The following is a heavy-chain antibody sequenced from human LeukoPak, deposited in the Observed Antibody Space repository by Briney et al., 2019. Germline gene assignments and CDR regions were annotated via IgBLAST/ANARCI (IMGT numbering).Heavy chain of an antibody. D-gene: IGHD2-2*01. CDR1: GGSVSSYY. CDR3: ARARYANAWYAFDI. J-gene: IGHJ3*02. CDR2: LSHSGSS. Sequence: PSETLSLTCTVSGGSVSSYYWSWIRRPPGRGLEWIAYLSHSGSSDSDPSLTSRVTTLVDTSKNQFSLKLTSVTAADTAVYYCARARYANAWYAFDIWGHGTMVTVSS. V-gene: IGHV4-59*02.